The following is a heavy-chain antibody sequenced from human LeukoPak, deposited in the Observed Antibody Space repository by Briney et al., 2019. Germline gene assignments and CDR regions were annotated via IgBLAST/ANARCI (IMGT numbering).Heavy chain of an antibody. Sequence: SETLSLTCAVYGGSFSGYFWSWIRQPPGKGLERIGEINHSGITNYNPSLKSRVTISVDTSKNQFSLKLNSVTAADTAVYYCARDCCYYYGMDVWGQGTTVTVSS. CDR2: INHSGIT. J-gene: IGHJ6*02. CDR1: GGSFSGYF. V-gene: IGHV4-34*01. D-gene: IGHD2-15*01. CDR3: ARDCCYYYGMDV.